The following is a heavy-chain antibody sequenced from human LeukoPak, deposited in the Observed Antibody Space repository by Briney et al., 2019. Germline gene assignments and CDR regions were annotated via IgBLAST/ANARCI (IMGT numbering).Heavy chain of an antibody. CDR1: GFTLSSYS. D-gene: IGHD3-22*01. CDR2: INSGSNTI. J-gene: IGHJ5*02. Sequence: GGSLRPSCAASGFTLSSYSMNWVRQAPGKGLEWVSYINSGSNTIYYADSVKGRFTISRDNAKSSLYLQMNSLRAEDTAVYYCARDLGQYYDTSDNWFDPWGQGTLVTVSS. CDR3: ARDLGQYYDTSDNWFDP. V-gene: IGHV3-48*01.